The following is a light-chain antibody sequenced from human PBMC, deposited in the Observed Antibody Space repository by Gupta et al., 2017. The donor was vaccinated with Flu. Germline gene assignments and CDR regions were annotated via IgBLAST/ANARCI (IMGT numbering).Light chain of an antibody. J-gene: IGLJ3*02. Sequence: QSVLTQPPSVSAAPGQKVTISCSGSSSNTENNYVSWYQQFPGTAPKLLIYETNKRPSGIPDRFSGSKSDTSATLDIIGLQTGDEADFYCGTWDSSLRAWVFGGGTKLTVL. V-gene: IGLV1-51*02. CDR1: SSNTENNY. CDR3: GTWDSSLRAWV. CDR2: ETN.